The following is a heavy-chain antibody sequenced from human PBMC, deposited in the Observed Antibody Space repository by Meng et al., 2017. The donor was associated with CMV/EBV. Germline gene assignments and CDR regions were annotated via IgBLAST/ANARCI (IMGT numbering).Heavy chain of an antibody. CDR1: GFIFTDAW. D-gene: IGHD3/OR15-3a*01. Sequence: GGSLRPSCAASGFIFTDAWMSWVRQAPGKGLGWVASMQSIPDQETIDYASPVNGRFTISRDYTKNMVYLNMSSHKIEDTDVYYCTTDRGRGLDLGFDYWGQGTLVTVSS. CDR3: TTDRGRGLDLGFDY. CDR2: MQSIPDQETI. J-gene: IGHJ4*02. V-gene: IGHV3-15*01.